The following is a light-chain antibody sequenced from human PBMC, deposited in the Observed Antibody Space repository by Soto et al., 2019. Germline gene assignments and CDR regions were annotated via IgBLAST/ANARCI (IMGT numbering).Light chain of an antibody. J-gene: IGLJ3*02. V-gene: IGLV1-40*01. CDR3: QSFDSSLSGWV. Sequence: QSVLTQPPSVSGAPGQRVTASCIGNSSNIGAGYPVHWYQQTPGKAPNLLIYGNTNRPSGVPDRFSGSNSGTSASLAITGLQAEDEADYYCQSFDSSLSGWVFGGGTKVTVL. CDR1: SSNIGAGYP. CDR2: GNT.